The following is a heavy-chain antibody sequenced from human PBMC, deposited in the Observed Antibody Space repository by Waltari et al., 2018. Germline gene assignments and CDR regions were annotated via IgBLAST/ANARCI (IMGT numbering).Heavy chain of an antibody. J-gene: IGHJ2*01. CDR2: IYTSGST. D-gene: IGHD4-17*01. CDR1: GGSISSGSYY. V-gene: IGHV4-61*09. CDR3: ARDSTVTTNWYFDL. Sequence: QVQLQESGPGLVKPSQTLSLTCTVSGGSISSGSYYWSWIRQPAGKGLEWIGYIYTSGSTNSNPSLKSRVTISVDTSKNQFSLKLSSVTAADTAVYYCARDSTVTTNWYFDLWGRGTLVTVSS.